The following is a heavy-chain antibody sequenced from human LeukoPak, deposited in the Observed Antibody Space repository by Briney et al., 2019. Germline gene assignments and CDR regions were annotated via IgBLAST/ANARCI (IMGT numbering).Heavy chain of an antibody. Sequence: GASVKVSCKASGYTFTSYGISWVRQAPGQGLEWMGWMNPNSGNTGYAQKFQGRVTITRNTSISTAYMELSSLRSEDTAVYYCARDGSGSGWWAYNYWGQGTLVTVSS. D-gene: IGHD6-19*01. CDR3: ARDGSGSGWWAYNY. CDR2: MNPNSGNT. CDR1: GYTFTSYG. J-gene: IGHJ4*02. V-gene: IGHV1-8*03.